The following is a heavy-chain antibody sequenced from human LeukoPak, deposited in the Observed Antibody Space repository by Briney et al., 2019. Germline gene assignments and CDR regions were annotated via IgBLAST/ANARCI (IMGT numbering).Heavy chain of an antibody. J-gene: IGHJ4*02. CDR3: ARDLKSGYMDS. V-gene: IGHV3-33*01. Sequence: PGGSLRLSCAASGFTFSNYGIHWVRQAPGKGLEWVAVIYSDGSNKYFVDSVKGRFTISRDDSRNTVFLQMNSLRVEDTAVFYCARDLKSGYMDSWGQGTLVTVSS. D-gene: IGHD3-3*01. CDR2: IYSDGSNK. CDR1: GFTFSNYG.